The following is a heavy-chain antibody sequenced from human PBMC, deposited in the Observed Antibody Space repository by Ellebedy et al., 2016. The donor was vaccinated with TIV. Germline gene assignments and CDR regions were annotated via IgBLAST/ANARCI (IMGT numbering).Heavy chain of an antibody. V-gene: IGHV4-59*12. D-gene: IGHD3-22*01. Sequence: SETLSLTCTVSGGSISSYYWSWIRQPPGKGLEWIGYIYYSGSTNYNPSLKSRVTISVDTSKNQFSLKLSSVTAADTAVYYCARDRADSSGYYQYYYYYYGMDVWGQGTTVTVSS. CDR2: IYYSGST. CDR1: GGSISSYY. J-gene: IGHJ6*02. CDR3: ARDRADSSGYYQYYYYYYGMDV.